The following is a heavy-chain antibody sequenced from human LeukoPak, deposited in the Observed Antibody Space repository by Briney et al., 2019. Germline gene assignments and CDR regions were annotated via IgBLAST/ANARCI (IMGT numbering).Heavy chain of an antibody. Sequence: ASVKVSFKASGYTFTSYGISWVRQAPGQGLEWMGWISAYNGNTNYAQKLQGRVTMTTDTSTSTAYMELRSLRSDDTAVYYCARDAGIVGATRSLSFDYWGQGTLVTVSS. D-gene: IGHD1-26*01. J-gene: IGHJ4*02. CDR3: ARDAGIVGATRSLSFDY. CDR1: GYTFTSYG. V-gene: IGHV1-18*01. CDR2: ISAYNGNT.